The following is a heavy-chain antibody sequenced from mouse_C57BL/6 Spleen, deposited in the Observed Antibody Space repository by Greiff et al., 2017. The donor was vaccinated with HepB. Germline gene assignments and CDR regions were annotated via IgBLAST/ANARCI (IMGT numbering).Heavy chain of an antibody. J-gene: IGHJ2*01. Sequence: EVKLMESGGGLVQPGGSLKLSCAASGFTFSDYGMAWVRQAPRKGPEWVAFISNLAYSIYYADTVTGRFTISRENAKNTLYLEMSSLRSEDTAMYYCARRGLGPSYYFDYWGQGTTLTVSS. CDR3: ARRGLGPSYYFDY. CDR1: GFTFSDYG. V-gene: IGHV5-15*01. D-gene: IGHD4-1*01. CDR2: ISNLAYSI.